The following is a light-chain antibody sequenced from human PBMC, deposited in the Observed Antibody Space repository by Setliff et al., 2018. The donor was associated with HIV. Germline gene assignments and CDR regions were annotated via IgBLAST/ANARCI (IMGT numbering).Light chain of an antibody. Sequence: DIXXTQSPSSLSASVGDRVTITCRASQSISISLNWYQQKPGKAPQLLIFAAYTLQSGVPSRFSGSGSGTDFTLTISSLQPDXXXXXYCQQXYTTPLTFGGGTKVDIK. CDR1: QSISIS. CDR2: AAY. V-gene: IGKV1-39*01. CDR3: QQXYTTPLT. J-gene: IGKJ4*01.